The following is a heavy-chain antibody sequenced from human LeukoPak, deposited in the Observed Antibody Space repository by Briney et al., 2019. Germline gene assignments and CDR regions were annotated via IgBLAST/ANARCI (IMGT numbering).Heavy chain of an antibody. Sequence: GGSLRLSCATSGFSFSSHAMTWVRQAPGKGLEWLSAISISGDDTYYADSVKGRFTISRDNSKNTLYLQMNSLSADDTAMYYCANEIRPNDDWGQGTLVTVSS. D-gene: IGHD4-17*01. CDR3: ANEIRPNDD. CDR1: GFSFSSHA. V-gene: IGHV3-23*01. J-gene: IGHJ4*02. CDR2: ISISGDDT.